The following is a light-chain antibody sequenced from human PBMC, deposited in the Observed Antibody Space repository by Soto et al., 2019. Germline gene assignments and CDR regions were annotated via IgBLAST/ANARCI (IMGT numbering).Light chain of an antibody. Sequence: EIVLTQSPGTLSLTPGERATLSCRASQSVSNNYLAWYQQKPGQAPSLLLYGASTSATDGADRFSGSGSGAAFTLSTSRLEPADFVVYYCQQYGSSPPMTFGQGTKVDIK. CDR3: QQYGSSPPMT. CDR1: QSVSNNY. J-gene: IGKJ1*01. CDR2: GAS. V-gene: IGKV3-20*01.